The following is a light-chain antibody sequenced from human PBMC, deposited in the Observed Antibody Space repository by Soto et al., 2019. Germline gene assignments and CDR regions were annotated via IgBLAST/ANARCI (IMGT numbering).Light chain of an antibody. CDR2: AAS. J-gene: IGKJ1*01. V-gene: IGKV1-39*01. CDR1: QTISNY. CDR3: QQTYSAPRT. Sequence: DIQMTQSPSSLSASVGERVTIACRASQTISNYVNWYQQKPGQAPKLLISAASSLQSGVPSRFSGSGSGTDFTLIISSLQPEDVATYYCQQTYSAPRTFGQGTKVDIK.